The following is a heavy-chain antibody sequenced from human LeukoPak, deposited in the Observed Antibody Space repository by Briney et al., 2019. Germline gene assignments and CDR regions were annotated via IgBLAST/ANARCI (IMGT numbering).Heavy chain of an antibody. CDR3: ARDIFWSGYYSA. V-gene: IGHV3-53*01. D-gene: IGHD3-3*01. CDR2: IYSGGST. J-gene: IGHJ5*02. CDR1: GFTVSSNY. Sequence: GGSLRLSCAASGFTVSSNYMSWVRQAPGKGLEWVSVIYSGGSTYYADSVKGRFTISRDNSKNTLYLRMNSLRAEDTAVYYCARDIFWSGYYSAWGQGTLVTVSS.